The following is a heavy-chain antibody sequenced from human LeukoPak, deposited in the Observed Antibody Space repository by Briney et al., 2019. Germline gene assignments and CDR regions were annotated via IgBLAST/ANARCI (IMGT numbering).Heavy chain of an antibody. V-gene: IGHV3-21*01. D-gene: IGHD1-26*01. Sequence: GGSLSLSCAASGFTFSSYTMNWVRQAPGKWLEWVAAISSSSRDIFYADSVKGRFSISRDNTQNSLSLRMNSLRAEDTAVYYCVREAAATLFDYWGQGTLVTVSS. CDR1: GFTFSSYT. CDR2: ISSSSRDI. CDR3: VREAAATLFDY. J-gene: IGHJ4*02.